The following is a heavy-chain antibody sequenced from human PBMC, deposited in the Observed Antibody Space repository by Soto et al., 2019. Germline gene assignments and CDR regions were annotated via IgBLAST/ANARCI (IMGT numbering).Heavy chain of an antibody. CDR2: ISTYNGNT. V-gene: IGHV1-18*01. J-gene: IGHJ4*02. Sequence: QVQLVQSGAEVKKPGASVKVSCKASGYTFITYGVSWVRQAPGQGLDWLGWISTYNGNTRYAERLQGRVTMTTDTTTNTAYMELRNLRSDDTAVYYCARGSRDYYDNSANYFLDYWGQGTLVTVSS. CDR3: ARGSRDYYDNSANYFLDY. CDR1: GYTFITYG. D-gene: IGHD3-22*01.